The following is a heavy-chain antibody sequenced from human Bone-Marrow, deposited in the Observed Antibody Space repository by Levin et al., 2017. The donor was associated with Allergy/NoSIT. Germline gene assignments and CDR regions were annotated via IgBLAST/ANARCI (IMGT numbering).Heavy chain of an antibody. D-gene: IGHD6-19*01. J-gene: IGHJ5*02. V-gene: IGHV2-70*04. Sequence: SGPTLVKPTQTLTLTCTFSGFSLSTTGMRVSWIRQPPGKALEWLARIDWDDDKFYSTSLKTRLTISKDTSKNQVVLSMTNMDPVDTGTYYCVRKGSGWEFYDPWGQGALVTVSS. CDR3: VRKGSGWEFYDP. CDR1: GFSLSTTGMR. CDR2: IDWDDDK.